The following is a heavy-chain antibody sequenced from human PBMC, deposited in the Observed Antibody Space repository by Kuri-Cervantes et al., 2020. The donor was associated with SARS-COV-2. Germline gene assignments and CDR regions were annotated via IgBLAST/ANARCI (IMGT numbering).Heavy chain of an antibody. Sequence: GESLKISCAASGFTFSDYYMSWIRQAPGKGLEWVSYISSSGSTIYYADSVKGRFTISRDNAKNSLYLQMNSLRAEDTAVYYCARDGPQGGHDAFDIWGQGTMVTVSS. V-gene: IGHV3-11*01. CDR1: GFTFSDYY. CDR2: ISSSGSTI. J-gene: IGHJ3*02. CDR3: ARDGPQGGHDAFDI.